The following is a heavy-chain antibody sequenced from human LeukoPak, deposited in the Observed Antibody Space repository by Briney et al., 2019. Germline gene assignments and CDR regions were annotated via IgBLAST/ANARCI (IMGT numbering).Heavy chain of an antibody. D-gene: IGHD2-21*01. CDR1: GFTLSSHA. CDR2: ISFDGGSK. CDR3: ASLMSIAAQGPLTC. Sequence: GRSLRLSCAASGFTLSSHAMDWVRQAPGKGLEWVAGISFDGGSKYYADSVKGRFTISRDNSRKTVHLQMNSLRIEDTAVYYCASLMSIAAQGPLTCWGQGTLATVSS. V-gene: IGHV3-30-3*01. J-gene: IGHJ4*02.